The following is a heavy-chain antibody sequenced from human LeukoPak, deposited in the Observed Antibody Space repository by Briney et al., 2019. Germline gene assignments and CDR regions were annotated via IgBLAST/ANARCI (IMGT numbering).Heavy chain of an antibody. J-gene: IGHJ4*02. V-gene: IGHV5-51*01. D-gene: IGHD1-26*01. CDR1: GYSFTTYW. CDR3: ARRRDLYSGSYYPFDY. Sequence: GESLKISCKGSGYSFTTYWIGWVRRMPGKGLEWIGIIFPGDSDTTYSPSFQGQVTISADKSISTAYLQWSSLKASDTAMYYCARRRDLYSGSYYPFDYWGQGTLVTVSS. CDR2: IFPGDSDT.